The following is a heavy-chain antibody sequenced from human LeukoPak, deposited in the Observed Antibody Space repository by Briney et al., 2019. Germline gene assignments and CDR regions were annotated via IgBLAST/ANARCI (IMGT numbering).Heavy chain of an antibody. V-gene: IGHV4-59*01. CDR1: GGSISTYY. CDR2: IYYSGST. D-gene: IGHD3-9*01. Sequence: SETLSLTCTVSGGSISTYYWSWIRQPPGKALEWIGYIYYSGSTNYNPSLKSRVTISVDTSKNQFSLKLTSVTAADTAVYYCARQSRPDWFFDYWGQGTLVTVSS. J-gene: IGHJ4*02. CDR3: ARQSRPDWFFDY.